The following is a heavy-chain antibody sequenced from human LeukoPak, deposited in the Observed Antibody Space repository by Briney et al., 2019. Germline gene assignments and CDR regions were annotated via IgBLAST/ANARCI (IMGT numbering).Heavy chain of an antibody. J-gene: IGHJ4*02. CDR2: IKQDGSEK. CDR1: GFTFRSYW. CDR3: ARLRSPGDFDY. D-gene: IGHD1-26*01. Sequence: PGGSLRLSCAASGFTFRSYWMSWGRQAPGKVLEWVANIKQDGSEKYYVDSVKGGFPISRDNAKNSLYLQMNSLRAEDTAVYYCARLRSPGDFDYWGQGTLVTVSS. V-gene: IGHV3-7*01.